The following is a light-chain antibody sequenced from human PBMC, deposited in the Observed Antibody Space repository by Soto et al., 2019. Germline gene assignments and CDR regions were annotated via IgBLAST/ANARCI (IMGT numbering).Light chain of an antibody. CDR2: GAS. CDR3: XQYNNWPRT. Sequence: EVVMTXYPATXSVSPGESATLSCRASQSVSSXLAWYQQKPGQSPRLLIYGASTRATGIPARFSGSGSGTEFTLTISSLQSEDFAXYYCXQYNNWPRTFGQGTKVEIK. CDR1: QSVSSX. J-gene: IGKJ1*01. V-gene: IGKV3-15*01.